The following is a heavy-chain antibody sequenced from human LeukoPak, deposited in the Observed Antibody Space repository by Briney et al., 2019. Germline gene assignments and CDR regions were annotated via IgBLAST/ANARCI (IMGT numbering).Heavy chain of an antibody. CDR1: GFIFSSYA. CDR3: ARGSGYLETFDY. J-gene: IGHJ4*02. Sequence: GRSLRLSCAASGFIFSSYAMHWVRQAPGKGLEWVAVISYDGSNKYYVDSVKGRFTISRDNSRNTLYLQMNSLRAEDTAVYYCARGSGYLETFDYWGQGTLVTVSS. CDR2: ISYDGSNK. D-gene: IGHD3-22*01. V-gene: IGHV3-30*04.